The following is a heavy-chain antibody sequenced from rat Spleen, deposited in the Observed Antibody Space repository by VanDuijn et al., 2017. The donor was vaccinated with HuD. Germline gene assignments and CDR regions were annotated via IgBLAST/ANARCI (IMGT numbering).Heavy chain of an antibody. CDR3: ARVIPPLDY. J-gene: IGHJ2*01. V-gene: IGHV4-2*01. CDR2: INKDSSTI. D-gene: IGHD3-8*01. Sequence: EVKLVESGGGLVQPGRSLKLSCEASGFNFNDYWMGWVRQAPGKGLEWIGEINKDSSTIKYIQSLKAKLTISRDHAQNTMYLQMSKLGSEDKAIYYCARVIPPLDYWGQGVMVTVSS. CDR1: GFNFNDYW.